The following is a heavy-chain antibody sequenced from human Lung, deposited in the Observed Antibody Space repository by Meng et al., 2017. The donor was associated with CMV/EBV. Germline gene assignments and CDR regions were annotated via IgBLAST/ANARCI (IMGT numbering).Heavy chain of an antibody. CDR3: AREGEKQFEYYYYGMEV. D-gene: IGHD6-19*01. Sequence: ASVXVSXKASGYTFNSYGISWVRQAPGQGLEWMGWISAYNGNTSYAQKLQGRVNMTTDTSTSTAYMELRRLRSDDTAVYYCAREGEKQFEYYYYGMEVWSQGTTVTVSS. J-gene: IGHJ6*02. V-gene: IGHV1-18*01. CDR2: ISAYNGNT. CDR1: GYTFNSYG.